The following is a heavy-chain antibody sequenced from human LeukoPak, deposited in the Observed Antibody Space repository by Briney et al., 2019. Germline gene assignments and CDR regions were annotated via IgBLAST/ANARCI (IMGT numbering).Heavy chain of an antibody. Sequence: SETLSLTCAVYGGSFSGYYWSWIRQPPGKGLEWIGEINHSGSTNYNPSLKSRVTISVDTSKNQFSLKLSSVTAADTAVYYCAKRESGQGYGMDVWGQGTTVTVSS. CDR2: INHSGST. J-gene: IGHJ6*02. D-gene: IGHD1-26*01. V-gene: IGHV4-34*01. CDR3: AKRESGQGYGMDV. CDR1: GGSFSGYY.